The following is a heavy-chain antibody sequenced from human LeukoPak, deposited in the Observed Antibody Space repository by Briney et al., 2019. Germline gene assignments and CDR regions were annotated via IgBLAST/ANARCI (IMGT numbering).Heavy chain of an antibody. Sequence: PGGSLRLSCAASGFTFSSYAMSWVRQAPGKGLEWVSAISGSGGSTYYADSVKGRFTISRDNSKNTLYLQMNSLRAEDTAVYYCARDYDACSSTSCPAYYYYYYYMDVWGKGTTVTVSS. CDR1: GFTFSSYA. D-gene: IGHD2-2*01. V-gene: IGHV3-23*01. J-gene: IGHJ6*03. CDR2: ISGSGGST. CDR3: ARDYDACSSTSCPAYYYYYYYMDV.